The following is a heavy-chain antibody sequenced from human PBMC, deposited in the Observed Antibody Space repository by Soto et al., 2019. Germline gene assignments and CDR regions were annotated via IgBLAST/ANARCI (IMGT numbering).Heavy chain of an antibody. CDR2: INHSGST. D-gene: IGHD3-22*01. CDR1: GGSFSGYY. CDR3: ARDQYYYDSSGYYYGMV. J-gene: IGHJ4*02. Sequence: QVQLQQWGAGLLKPSETLSLTCAVYGGSFSGYYWSWIRQPPGKGLEWIGEINHSGSTNYNPSLKGRVTISVDTSKNQFSLKLSSVTAADTAVYYCARDQYYYDSSGYYYGMVGGQGTLVTVSS. V-gene: IGHV4-34*01.